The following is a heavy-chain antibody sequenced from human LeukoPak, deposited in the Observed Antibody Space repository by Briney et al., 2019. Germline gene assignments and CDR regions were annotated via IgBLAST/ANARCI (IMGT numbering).Heavy chain of an antibody. CDR3: ARVSGYDYVWGSYRRPFDY. D-gene: IGHD3-16*02. Sequence: PSQTLSLTCTLSGGSISSGDHYWSWIRQPPGKGLEWIGYIYYSGSTWYNPSLESRVIISVDTSRNQFSLKLASVTAADTAVYYCARVSGYDYVWGSYRRPFDYWGQGTLVTVSS. V-gene: IGHV4-30-4*08. CDR2: IYYSGST. J-gene: IGHJ4*02. CDR1: GGSISSGDHY.